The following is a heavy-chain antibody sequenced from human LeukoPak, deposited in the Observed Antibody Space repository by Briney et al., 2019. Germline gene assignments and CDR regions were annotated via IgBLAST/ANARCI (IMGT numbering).Heavy chain of an antibody. CDR2: IYSGGST. Sequence: GGSLRLSCAASGITVSSNYMSWVRQAPGKGLEWVSVIYSGGSTYYADSVKGRFTISRDNSKNTLYLQMNSLRAEDTAVYYCARSSGWYGRGFDYWGQGTLVTVSS. CDR1: GITVSSNY. D-gene: IGHD6-19*01. J-gene: IGHJ4*02. CDR3: ARSSGWYGRGFDY. V-gene: IGHV3-66*01.